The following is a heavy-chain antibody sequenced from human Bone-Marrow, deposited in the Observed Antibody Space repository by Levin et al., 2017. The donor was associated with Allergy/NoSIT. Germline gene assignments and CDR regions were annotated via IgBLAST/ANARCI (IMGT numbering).Heavy chain of an antibody. CDR3: AKHRPGGGWSFEY. Sequence: PGGSLRLSCAASGFTVSYFAMSWVRQAPGKGLEWVSTIDDSGTITYYADSVKGRFTISRDNSKNTLSLQMNSVRADDTAIYYCAKHRPGGGWSFEYWGRGALVTVSS. CDR1: GFTVSYFA. CDR2: IDDSGTIT. V-gene: IGHV3-23*01. J-gene: IGHJ4*02. D-gene: IGHD6-19*01.